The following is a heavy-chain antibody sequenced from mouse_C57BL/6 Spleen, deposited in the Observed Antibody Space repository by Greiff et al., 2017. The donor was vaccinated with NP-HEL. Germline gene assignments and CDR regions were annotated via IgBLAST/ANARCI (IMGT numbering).Heavy chain of an antibody. CDR3: ARRPSTTGPWFAY. Sequence: QVQLQQSAAELVKPGASVKISCKVSGYTFTAHPIPWMKQRPEQGLEWIGYIYPRDGSTKYNEKFKGKATLTADKSSSTAYMQLNSLTSEDSAVYFCARRPSTTGPWFAYWGQGTLVTVSA. CDR1: GYTFTAHP. V-gene: IGHV1-78*01. D-gene: IGHD4-1*02. CDR2: IYPRDGST. J-gene: IGHJ3*01.